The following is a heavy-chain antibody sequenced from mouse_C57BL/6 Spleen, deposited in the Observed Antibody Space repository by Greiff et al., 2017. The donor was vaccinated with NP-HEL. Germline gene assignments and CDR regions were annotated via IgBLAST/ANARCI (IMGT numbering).Heavy chain of an antibody. CDR3: ARGGLRRYYAMDY. CDR2: INPGSGGT. CDR1: GYAFTNYL. Sequence: QVQLQQSGAELVRPGTSVKVSCKASGYAFTNYLIEWVKQRPGQGLEWIGVINPGSGGTNYNEKFKGKATLTADNSSITAYMQLSSLTSEDSAVYFCARGGLRRYYAMDYWGQGTSVTVSS. D-gene: IGHD2-4*01. V-gene: IGHV1-54*01. J-gene: IGHJ4*01.